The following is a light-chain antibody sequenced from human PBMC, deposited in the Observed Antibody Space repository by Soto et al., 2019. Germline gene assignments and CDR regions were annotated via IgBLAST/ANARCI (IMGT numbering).Light chain of an antibody. Sequence: DIRMTQSPSTVSASVGDRVTITCRASQSISSWLAWYQQKPGKAPKLLIYDASSLESGVPSRFSGSGSGTDFTLTISSLQPEDVATYYCQKYNSAVDTFGGGTKVDI. V-gene: IGKV1-5*01. CDR2: DAS. CDR3: QKYNSAVDT. CDR1: QSISSW. J-gene: IGKJ4*01.